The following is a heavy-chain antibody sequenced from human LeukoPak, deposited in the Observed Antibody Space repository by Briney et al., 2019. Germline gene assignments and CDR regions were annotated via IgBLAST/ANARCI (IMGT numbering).Heavy chain of an antibody. CDR2: ITWNSGRI. CDR3: AKVLLPRAITPLDD. J-gene: IGHJ4*02. D-gene: IGHD2-15*01. Sequence: SLRLSCAASGFTFEEHAMHWVRQAPGKGLEWASSITWNSGRIAYADSVKGRFTISRDNAKNSLYLQMNSLRVEDTAFYYCAKVLLPRAITPLDDWGQGILVTVSS. V-gene: IGHV3-9*01. CDR1: GFTFEEHA.